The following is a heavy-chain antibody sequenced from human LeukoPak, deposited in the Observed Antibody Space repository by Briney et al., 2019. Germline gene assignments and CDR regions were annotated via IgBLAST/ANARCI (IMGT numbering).Heavy chain of an antibody. D-gene: IGHD2-2*01. CDR2: ISAYNGNT. J-gene: IGHJ4*02. CDR3: ARDYSSTSCPDY. Sequence: ASVKVSCKASGYTFTSYGISWVRQAPGQGLEWMGWISAYNGNTNYAQKLQGRVTMTTDTSTSTAYMELRSLRSDNTAVYYCARDYSSTSCPDYWGQGTLVTVSS. V-gene: IGHV1-18*01. CDR1: GYTFTSYG.